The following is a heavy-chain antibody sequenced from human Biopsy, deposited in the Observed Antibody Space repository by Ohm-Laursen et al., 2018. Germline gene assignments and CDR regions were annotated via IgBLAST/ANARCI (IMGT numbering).Heavy chain of an antibody. CDR2: IFYSANT. D-gene: IGHD3-22*01. CDR3: ARGDYFDSNGYFWFDP. Sequence: TLSLTCTVSGGSISSGGSYWSWIRQPPGKGLEWIGYIFYSANTYYNPSLKNLITISGDTSKNQFSLKLNSVTAADTAVYYCARGDYFDSNGYFWFDPWGQGTLVTVSS. V-gene: IGHV4-31*01. J-gene: IGHJ5*02. CDR1: GGSISSGGSY.